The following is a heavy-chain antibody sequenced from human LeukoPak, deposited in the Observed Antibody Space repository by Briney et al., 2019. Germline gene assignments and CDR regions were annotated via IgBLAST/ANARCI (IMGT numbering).Heavy chain of an antibody. D-gene: IGHD5-12*01. CDR1: GDSVSSNSAA. CDR2: TYYRSKWYN. V-gene: IGHV6-1*01. J-gene: IGHJ4*02. CDR3: ARGSMSGYPFYFDY. Sequence: SQTLSLTCAISGDSVSSNSAAWDWIRQSPSRGLEWLGRTYYRSKWYNDYAVSVKSRITVNPDTSKNQFSLQLNSVTPEDTAVYYCARGSMSGYPFYFDYWGQGTLVTVSS.